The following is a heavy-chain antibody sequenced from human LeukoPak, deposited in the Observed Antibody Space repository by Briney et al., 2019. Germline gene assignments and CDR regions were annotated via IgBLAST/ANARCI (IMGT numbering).Heavy chain of an antibody. J-gene: IGHJ6*03. Sequence: SETLSLTCTVSGGSISSSSYYWSWIRQPAGKELEWIGRIYTSGSTNYNPSLKSRVTISVDTSKNEFSLKLSSVTAADTAVYYCARGRLVWYYYYMDVWGKGTMVTIS. CDR1: GGSISSSSYY. CDR3: ARGRLVWYYYYMDV. V-gene: IGHV4-61*02. D-gene: IGHD2-21*01. CDR2: IYTSGST.